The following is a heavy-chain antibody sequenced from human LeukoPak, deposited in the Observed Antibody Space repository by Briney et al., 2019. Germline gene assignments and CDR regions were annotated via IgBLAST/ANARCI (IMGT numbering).Heavy chain of an antibody. Sequence: GGSLRLSCAASGFTFSRCSMSWVRQAPGKGLQWVPVVSGSGRDTYYADSVRGRFSISRDNAKDTLYLQVSSLRAEDTAVYYCARGNYYGMDVWGQGTTVTVSS. CDR3: ARGNYYGMDV. CDR1: GFTFSRCS. V-gene: IGHV3-23*01. J-gene: IGHJ6*02. CDR2: VSGSGRDT.